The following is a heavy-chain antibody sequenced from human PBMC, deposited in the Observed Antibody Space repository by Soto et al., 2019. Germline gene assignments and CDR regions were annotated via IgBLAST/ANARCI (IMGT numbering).Heavy chain of an antibody. V-gene: IGHV1-69*13. CDR1: GGTFSSYA. D-gene: IGHD6-19*01. CDR2: IIPIFGTA. J-gene: IGHJ4*02. CDR3: ARERYSSAVFDY. Sequence: ASVKVSCKASGGTFSSYAISWVRQAPGQGLEWMGGIIPIFGTANYAQKFQGRVTITAGESTSTAYMELSSLRSEDTAGYYCARERYSSAVFDYWGQGTLVTVSS.